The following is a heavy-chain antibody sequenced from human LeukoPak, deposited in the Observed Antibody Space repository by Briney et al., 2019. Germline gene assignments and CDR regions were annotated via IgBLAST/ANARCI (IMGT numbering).Heavy chain of an antibody. Sequence: GRSLRLSCAVSGFTLSNYGMNWVRQAPGKGLEWVSYISSSSNAINYADSVKGRFTISRDNGKNSLYLQMNSLRVEDTAVYYCARGGAARPDYWGQGTLVTVSS. D-gene: IGHD6-6*01. J-gene: IGHJ4*02. CDR2: ISSSSNAI. CDR1: GFTLSNYG. V-gene: IGHV3-48*01. CDR3: ARGGAARPDY.